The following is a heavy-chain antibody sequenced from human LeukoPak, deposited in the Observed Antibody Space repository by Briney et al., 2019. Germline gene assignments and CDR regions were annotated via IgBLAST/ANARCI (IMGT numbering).Heavy chain of an antibody. CDR2: ISSSGSTI. CDR1: DFPFSDYY. V-gene: IGHV3-11*04. CDR3: ARDVRVLPYTFDY. D-gene: IGHD2-2*02. J-gene: IGHJ4*02. Sequence: RAGGPRSLPCEASDFPFSDYYMSGIPQAPGKGLEWVSYISSSGSTIYYADSVKGRFTISRDNAKNSLYLQMNSLRAEDTAVYYCARDVRVLPYTFDYWGQGTRVTVSS.